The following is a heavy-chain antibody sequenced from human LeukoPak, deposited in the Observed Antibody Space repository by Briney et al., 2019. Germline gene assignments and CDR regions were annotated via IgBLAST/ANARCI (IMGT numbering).Heavy chain of an antibody. J-gene: IGHJ6*02. V-gene: IGHV5-51*01. CDR3: ARHAGINYYGSGSTQYYYGMDV. D-gene: IGHD3-10*01. CDR2: IYPGDSDT. CDR1: GYSFTSYW. Sequence: GESLKISCKGSGYSFTSYWIGWVRQMPGRGLEWMGIIYPGDSDTRYSPSFQGQVTISADKSISTAYLQWSSLKASDTAMYYCARHAGINYYGSGSTQYYYGMDVWGQGTTVTVSS.